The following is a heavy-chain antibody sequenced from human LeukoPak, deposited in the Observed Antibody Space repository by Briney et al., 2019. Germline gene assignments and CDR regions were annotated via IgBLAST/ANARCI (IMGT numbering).Heavy chain of an antibody. J-gene: IGHJ2*01. V-gene: IGHV3-7*01. CDR2: IRQDGDEK. D-gene: IGHD2-8*02. Sequence: PGTSLRLSCVASGFTFKSYGMHWVRQAPGMGLEWVGNIRQDGDEKFYADSVRGRFTISRDNAKNSLYLHLNSLRAEDTAIYYCARVRTEWYIDLWGRGTLVTVSS. CDR3: ARVRTEWYIDL. CDR1: GFTFKSYG.